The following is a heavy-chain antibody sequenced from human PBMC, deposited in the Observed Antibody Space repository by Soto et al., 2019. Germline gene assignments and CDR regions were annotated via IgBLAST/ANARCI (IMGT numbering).Heavy chain of an antibody. Sequence: AASVKVSCKASGYTFTSYGISWVRQAPGQGLEWMGWISAYNGNTNYAQKLQGRVTMTTDTSTSTAYMELRSLRSDDTAVYYCARDGVWGSYYYYYYGMDVWGQGTTVTVSS. CDR3: ARDGVWGSYYYYYYGMDV. V-gene: IGHV1-18*01. D-gene: IGHD3-16*01. CDR2: ISAYNGNT. J-gene: IGHJ6*02. CDR1: GYTFTSYG.